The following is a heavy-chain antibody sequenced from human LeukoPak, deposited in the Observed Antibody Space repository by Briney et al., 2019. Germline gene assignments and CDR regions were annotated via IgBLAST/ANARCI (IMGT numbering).Heavy chain of an antibody. D-gene: IGHD6-13*01. Sequence: SETLSLTCTVSGGSISFSTYYWGWLRQPPGKGLDWIGSIYYSGNTYYNPSLKSRVTISVDTSKNQFSLKLSSVTAADTAVYYCARVGQLAFDYWGQGALVTVSS. V-gene: IGHV4-39*07. CDR3: ARVGQLAFDY. CDR1: GGSISFSTYY. J-gene: IGHJ4*02. CDR2: IYYSGNT.